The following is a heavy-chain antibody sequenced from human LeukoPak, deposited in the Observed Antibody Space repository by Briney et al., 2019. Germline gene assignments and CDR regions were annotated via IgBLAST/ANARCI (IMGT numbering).Heavy chain of an antibody. CDR3: ARANYYDSSSFPRYFDY. D-gene: IGHD3-22*01. Sequence: GGSLRLSCAASGYTFSNYWVHLVRQAPGKGLVWVSGINSDRSRITDADSVKGRFTISRDNVKNIVYLQMNSLRAEDTAVYYCARANYYDSSSFPRYFDYWGQGTLVTVSS. J-gene: IGHJ4*02. CDR1: GYTFSNYW. CDR2: INSDRSRI. V-gene: IGHV3-74*01.